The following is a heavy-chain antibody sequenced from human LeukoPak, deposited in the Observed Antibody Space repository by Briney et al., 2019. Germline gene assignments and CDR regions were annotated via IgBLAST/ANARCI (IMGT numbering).Heavy chain of an antibody. Sequence: GGSLRLSCAASGFPFNSYWMLWVRQAPGKGLVWVSRISSDGSSRSCAVSVKGRFTISRDNAKNTLYLEMNSLRDEDTAIYCCVYSGNYRFDYWGQGTLVTVSS. CDR2: ISSDGSSR. D-gene: IGHD1-26*01. J-gene: IGHJ4*02. CDR3: VYSGNYRFDY. CDR1: GFPFNSYW. V-gene: IGHV3-74*01.